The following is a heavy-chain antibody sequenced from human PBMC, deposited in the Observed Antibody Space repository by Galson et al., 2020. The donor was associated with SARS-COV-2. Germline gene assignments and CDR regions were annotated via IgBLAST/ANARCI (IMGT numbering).Heavy chain of an antibody. CDR3: ARDLTSTVSTYIWYNWFDP. CDR2: IYYSGST. Sequence: SETLSLTCTVSGGSISSSSYYWGWIRQPPGKGLEWIGSIYYSGSTYYNPSLKSRVTISVDTSKNQFSLKLSSVTAADTAVDYCARDLTSTVSTYIWYNWFDPWGQGTLVTVSS. CDR1: GGSISSSSYY. D-gene: IGHD4-17*01. J-gene: IGHJ5*02. V-gene: IGHV4-39*07.